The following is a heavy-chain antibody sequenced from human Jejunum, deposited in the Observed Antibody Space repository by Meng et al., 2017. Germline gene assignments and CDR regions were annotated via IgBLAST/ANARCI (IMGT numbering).Heavy chain of an antibody. Sequence: LRLSCAVSDYSLSGVSWWGWIRQPPGKGLEWIGYIHYSVKIYFNPSLQSRISISVDTSKKQFTLNLNSVTAWDTAVYFCARNPGRGWYWDYWGQGTLVTVSS. J-gene: IGHJ4*02. CDR2: IHYSVKI. CDR3: ARNPGRGWYWDY. CDR1: DYSLSGVSW. D-gene: IGHD6-19*01. V-gene: IGHV4-28*02.